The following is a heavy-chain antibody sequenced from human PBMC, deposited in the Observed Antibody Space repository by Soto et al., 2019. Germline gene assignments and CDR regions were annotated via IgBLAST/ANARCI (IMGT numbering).Heavy chain of an antibody. V-gene: IGHV4-30-4*01. CDR1: GGSISSGDYY. Sequence: LTCTVSGGSISSGDYYWSWIRQPPGKGLEWIGYIYYSGSTYYNPSLKSRVTISVDTSKNQFSLKLSSVTAADTAVYYCASMVRGAIGSYFDYWGQGTLVTVSS. CDR2: IYYSGST. D-gene: IGHD3-10*01. CDR3: ASMVRGAIGSYFDY. J-gene: IGHJ4*02.